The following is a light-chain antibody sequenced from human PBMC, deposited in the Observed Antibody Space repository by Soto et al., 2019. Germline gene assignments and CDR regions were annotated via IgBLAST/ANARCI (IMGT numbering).Light chain of an antibody. CDR3: QQYNSYSWT. Sequence: DIQMTHSPSTLSASVGDRFTITSRASQSISSCLAWYQQKPGKAPKLLIYKASSLESGVPSRFSGSGSGTEFTLTISSLQPDDFATYYCQQYNSYSWTFGQGTKVDI. V-gene: IGKV1-5*03. CDR1: QSISSC. CDR2: KAS. J-gene: IGKJ1*01.